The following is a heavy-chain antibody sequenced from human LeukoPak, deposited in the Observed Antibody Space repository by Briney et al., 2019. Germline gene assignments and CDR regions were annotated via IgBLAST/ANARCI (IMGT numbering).Heavy chain of an antibody. J-gene: IGHJ4*02. CDR1: GFTFSSYA. V-gene: IGHV3-23*01. CDR2: ISGSGGST. Sequence: GGSLRLSCAASGFTFSSYAMSWVRQAPGKGLEWVSAISGSGGSTYYADSVKGRFTVSRDNSKNTLYLQMNSLRAEDTAVYYCATPLHYDILTYFDYWGQGTLVTVSS. CDR3: ATPLHYDILTYFDY. D-gene: IGHD3-9*01.